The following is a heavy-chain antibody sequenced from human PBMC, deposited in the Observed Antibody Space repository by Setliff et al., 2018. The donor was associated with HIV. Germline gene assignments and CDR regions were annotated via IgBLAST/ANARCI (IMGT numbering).Heavy chain of an antibody. Sequence: SETLSLTCSVSGYFISNGYYWGWIRQPPGRGLEWVGTIYQNGNTYYSPSLESRVSVSMDMSRNQFSVKLNSATAADTAVYYCARQAWHYDRDGYFIDYWGQGKLVTVSS. J-gene: IGHJ4*02. D-gene: IGHD3-22*01. CDR1: GYFISNGYY. V-gene: IGHV4-38-2*02. CDR3: ARQAWHYDRDGYFIDY. CDR2: IYQNGNT.